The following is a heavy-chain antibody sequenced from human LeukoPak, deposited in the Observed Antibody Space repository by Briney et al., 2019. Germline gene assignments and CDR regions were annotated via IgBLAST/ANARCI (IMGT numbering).Heavy chain of an antibody. CDR1: GYTFTSYG. D-gene: IGHD6-13*01. J-gene: IGHJ4*02. CDR2: ISSYNGNT. CDR3: ARGIGFSSSWYLDY. V-gene: IGHV1-18*01. Sequence: GASVKVSCKASGYTFTSYGISWVRRAPGQGLEWMGWISSYNGNTNYAQKFQDRVTMTTDTSTSTAYMELRSLKSDDTAVYYCARGIGFSSSWYLDYWGQGALVTVSS.